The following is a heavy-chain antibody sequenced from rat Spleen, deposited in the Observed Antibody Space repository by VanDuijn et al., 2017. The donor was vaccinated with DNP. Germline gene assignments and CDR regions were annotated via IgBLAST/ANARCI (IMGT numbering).Heavy chain of an antibody. Sequence: EVQLVESGGGLVQPGGSLKLSCAASGFSFRNYYMAWVRQAPKQGLEWVAMISHSDGTTYYPDSVKGRFTISRDNAKNSLFLQLNSLKSDDTATYYCTSYAMDAWGQGTSVTVSS. CDR3: TSYAMDA. CDR1: GFSFRNYY. V-gene: IGHV5-20*01. J-gene: IGHJ4*01. CDR2: ISHSDGTT.